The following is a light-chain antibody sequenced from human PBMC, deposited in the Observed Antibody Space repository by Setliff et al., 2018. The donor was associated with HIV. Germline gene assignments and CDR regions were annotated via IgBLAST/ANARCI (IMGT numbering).Light chain of an antibody. Sequence: SPLAQPASVSGSPGQSITISCTGTSSDVGGYNHVSWYQQHPGKAPKLMIYDVSKRPSGVSNRFSGSKSGNTASLTISGLQAEDEADYYCSSYTSSSTYVFGTGTKVTVL. J-gene: IGLJ1*01. V-gene: IGLV2-14*01. CDR2: DVS. CDR3: SSYTSSSTYV. CDR1: SSDVGGYNH.